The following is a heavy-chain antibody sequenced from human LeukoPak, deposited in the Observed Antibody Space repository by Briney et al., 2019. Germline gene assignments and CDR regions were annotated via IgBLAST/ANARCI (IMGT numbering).Heavy chain of an antibody. CDR1: GFTFSSYA. Sequence: GGSLRLSCAASGFTFSSYAMSRVRQAPGKGLEWVSAISGSGGSTYYADSVKGRFTISRDNSKNTLYLQMNSLRAEVTAVYYCAKEGAPFYYYYGMDVWGQGTTVTVSS. V-gene: IGHV3-23*01. CDR3: AKEGAPFYYYYGMDV. J-gene: IGHJ6*02. CDR2: ISGSGGST.